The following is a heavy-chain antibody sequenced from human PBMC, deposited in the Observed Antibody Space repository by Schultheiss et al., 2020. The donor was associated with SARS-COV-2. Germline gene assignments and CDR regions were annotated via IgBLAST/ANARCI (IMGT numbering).Heavy chain of an antibody. D-gene: IGHD2-15*01. CDR1: GFSLSTSGMC. J-gene: IGHJ5*02. Sequence: SGPTLVKPTQTLTLTCTFSGFSLSTSGMCVRWIRQPPGKALEWLAVIYWNDDKRYSPSLQSRVTITKDTSKNQVVLTMANMDPMDTATYYCAHSDSLGYCSGSDCFLKRFDPWGQGTLVTVSS. CDR2: IYWNDDK. CDR3: AHSDSLGYCSGSDCFLKRFDP. V-gene: IGHV2-5*01.